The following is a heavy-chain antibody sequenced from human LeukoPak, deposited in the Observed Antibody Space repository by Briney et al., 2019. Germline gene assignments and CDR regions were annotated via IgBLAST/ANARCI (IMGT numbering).Heavy chain of an antibody. CDR1: GFTFSSYA. CDR2: ITGSGGST. CDR3: ARDGEYYYDSSGYYSTSAFDI. J-gene: IGHJ3*02. V-gene: IGHV3-23*01. Sequence: GGSLRLTCAASGFTFSSYAMSWGRQAPGKGLEWGSAITGSGGSTYYADSVKGRFTISRDTAKNSLSLQMNSLRAEDTAVYYCARDGEYYYDSSGYYSTSAFDIWGQGTMVTVSS. D-gene: IGHD3-22*01.